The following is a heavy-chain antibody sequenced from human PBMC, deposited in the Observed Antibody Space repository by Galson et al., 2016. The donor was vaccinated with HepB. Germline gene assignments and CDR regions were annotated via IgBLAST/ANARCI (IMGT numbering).Heavy chain of an antibody. D-gene: IGHD2-2*01. V-gene: IGHV7-4-1*02. CDR1: RYSVTTYA. Sequence: SVKVSCKASRYSVTTYAMNWVRQAPGQGLEWMGWINTNTGKSTYAQAFTGRFVFSLDTSVSTTYLQISGLKAEDTAVYYCARDMGYCISTSFYVTAFDMWGQGSMLTV. J-gene: IGHJ3*02. CDR3: ARDMGYCISTSFYVTAFDM. CDR2: INTNTGKS.